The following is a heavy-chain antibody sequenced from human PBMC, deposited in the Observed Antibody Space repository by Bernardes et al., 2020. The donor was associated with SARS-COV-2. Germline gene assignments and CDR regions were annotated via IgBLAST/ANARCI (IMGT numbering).Heavy chain of an antibody. J-gene: IGHJ3*01. CDR1: GYTFWSYG. CDR3: ARDDRRLCTASSCQTIGLDV. Sequence: ASVKVSCKTSGYTFWSYGISWVRQAPGQGLEWMGWISGSDGKTNYAAKYQGRVSMTLDKGASLAYMELRGLGSDDTAVYYCARDDRRLCTASSCQTIGLDVWGQGTKVVVSS. CDR2: ISGSDGKT. D-gene: IGHD3-10*02. V-gene: IGHV1-18*01.